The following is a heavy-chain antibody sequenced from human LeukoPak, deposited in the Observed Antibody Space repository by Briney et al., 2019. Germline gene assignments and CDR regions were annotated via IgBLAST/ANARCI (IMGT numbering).Heavy chain of an antibody. CDR1: GFTFSSYS. J-gene: IGHJ4*02. CDR2: ISSSSSTI. Sequence: GGSLRLSCAASGFTFSSYSMNWVRQAPGKGLEWVSYISSSSSTIYYADSVKGRFTISRDNAKNSLYLQMNSLRAEDTAVYYCAKKKGYCSGGSCYVDYWGQGTLVTVSS. D-gene: IGHD2-15*01. CDR3: AKKKGYCSGGSCYVDY. V-gene: IGHV3-48*01.